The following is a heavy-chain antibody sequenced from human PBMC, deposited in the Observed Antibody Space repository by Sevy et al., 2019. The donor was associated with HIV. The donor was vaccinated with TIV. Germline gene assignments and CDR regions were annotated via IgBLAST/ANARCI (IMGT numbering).Heavy chain of an antibody. Sequence: GGSLRLSCAASGFSFSTYSMNWVRQAPGKGLEWVSYISSSSSTIYYADSVKGRFTISRDNAKNSLDLQMNSLRAEDTALYYCARDKAYYDFWSGHDWGQGTLVTVSS. J-gene: IGHJ4*02. CDR1: GFSFSTYS. CDR3: ARDKAYYDFWSGHD. CDR2: ISSSSSTI. V-gene: IGHV3-48*01. D-gene: IGHD3-3*01.